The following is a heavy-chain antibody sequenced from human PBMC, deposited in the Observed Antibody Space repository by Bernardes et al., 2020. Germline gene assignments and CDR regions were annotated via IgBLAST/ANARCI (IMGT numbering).Heavy chain of an antibody. Sequence: SETLSLTCAVSGGSLNHYSWNWIRQPPGKGLEWIGYIYGSGSTYYNPSLKSRVTMSADSSKNHFSLKLTSVTAADTAVYYCARGPFCSGDGCHLDWFDPWGQGTLVTVSS. CDR1: GGSLNHYS. D-gene: IGHD2-15*01. CDR2: IYGSGST. CDR3: ARGPFCSGDGCHLDWFDP. J-gene: IGHJ5*02. V-gene: IGHV4-30-2*01.